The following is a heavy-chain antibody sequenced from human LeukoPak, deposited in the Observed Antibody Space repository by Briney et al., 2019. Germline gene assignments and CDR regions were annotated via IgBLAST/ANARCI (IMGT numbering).Heavy chain of an antibody. D-gene: IGHD3-3*01. CDR2: IRYDGSNK. CDR3: AKSFFEITIFGVVFDY. J-gene: IGHJ4*02. Sequence: GGSLRLSCAASGFTFSSYGMHWVRQAPGKGLEWVAFIRYDGSNKYYADSVKGRFTISRDNSKNTLYLQMNSLRAEDTAVYYCAKSFFEITIFGVVFDYWGQGTLVTVSS. CDR1: GFTFSSYG. V-gene: IGHV3-30*02.